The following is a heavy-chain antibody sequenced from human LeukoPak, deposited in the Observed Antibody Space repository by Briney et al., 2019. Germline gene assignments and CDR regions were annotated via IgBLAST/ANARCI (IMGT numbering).Heavy chain of an antibody. CDR1: GSSISPYY. CDR3: ARLVVAAKGDWFDP. Sequence: SETLSLTCTVSGSSISPYYWTWIRQPPGKGLEWIGCIYYSGSTNSNPSLKSRVTMSLDTSKNQFSLRLSSVTAADTAVYYCARLVVAAKGDWFDPWGQGTLVTVSS. CDR2: IYYSGST. V-gene: IGHV4-59*08. J-gene: IGHJ5*02. D-gene: IGHD2-15*01.